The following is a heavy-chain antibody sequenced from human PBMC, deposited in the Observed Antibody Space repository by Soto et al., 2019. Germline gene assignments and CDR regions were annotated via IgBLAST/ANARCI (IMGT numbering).Heavy chain of an antibody. Sequence: ASVKVSCKGSGYTFTTYWIGWVRQMPGKGLEWMGIIYPSDSDTRYSPSFQGQVTISADKSISTAYLQWSSLKASDTAMYYCGRLYGTYFTSWGQGTQVTVSS. CDR3: GRLYGTYFTS. V-gene: IGHV5-51*01. J-gene: IGHJ4*02. D-gene: IGHD2-8*01. CDR2: IYPSDSDT. CDR1: GYTFTTYW.